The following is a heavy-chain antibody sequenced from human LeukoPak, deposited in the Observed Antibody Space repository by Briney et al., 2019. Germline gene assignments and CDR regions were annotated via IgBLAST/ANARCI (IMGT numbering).Heavy chain of an antibody. CDR3: ARGGEYCSSTSCYEFDY. D-gene: IGHD2-2*01. J-gene: IGHJ4*02. V-gene: IGHV3-33*01. Sequence: PGGSLRLSCAASGFTFSNYGMHWVRQAPGKGLEWVALIWSDGSSQYYADSVKGRFTISRDNSNNTQFLQMSSLRAEDTAVYYCARGGEYCSSTSCYEFDYWGQGTLVTVSS. CDR2: IWSDGSSQ. CDR1: GFTFSNYG.